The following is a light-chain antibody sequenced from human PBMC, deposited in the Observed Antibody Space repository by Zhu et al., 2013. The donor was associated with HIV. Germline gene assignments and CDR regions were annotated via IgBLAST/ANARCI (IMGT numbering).Light chain of an antibody. CDR1: QSLVHNDGDTY. Sequence: DVVMAQSPLSLPVTIGQPASISCKSSQSLVHNDGDTYLNWFHQRPGQSPRRLIYKSSMRDSGVPDRFSGSGSDTHFTMNITRVEAEDVGIYYCMQGIHWPYSFGQGTKLEIK. J-gene: IGKJ2*03. CDR3: MQGIHWPYS. CDR2: KSS. V-gene: IGKV2-30*02.